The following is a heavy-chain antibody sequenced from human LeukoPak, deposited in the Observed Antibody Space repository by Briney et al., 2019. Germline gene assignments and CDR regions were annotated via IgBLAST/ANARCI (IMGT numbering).Heavy chain of an antibody. CDR3: AREHSSSARYYYYMDV. V-gene: IGHV1-2*02. Sequence: ASMKVSCKASGYTFTSYYMHWVRQAPGQGLEWMGWINPNSGGTNYAQKFQGRATMTRDTSISTAYMELSRLRSDYTAVYHCAREHSSSARYYYYMDVWGKGTTVTVSS. CDR2: INPNSGGT. D-gene: IGHD6-6*01. J-gene: IGHJ6*03. CDR1: GYTFTSYY.